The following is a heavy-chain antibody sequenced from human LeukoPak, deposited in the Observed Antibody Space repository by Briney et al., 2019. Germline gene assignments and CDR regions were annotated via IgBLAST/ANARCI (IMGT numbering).Heavy chain of an antibody. Sequence: ASVKVSCKASGYTFTSYAMNWVRQAPGQGLEWMGWINTNTGNPTYAQGFTGRFVFSVDTSVSTAYLRIRSLKAEDTAVYYCTREQYICSGGSCYFDFWGQGTLVTVSS. CDR1: GYTFTSYA. D-gene: IGHD2-15*01. J-gene: IGHJ4*02. CDR3: TREQYICSGGSCYFDF. CDR2: INTNTGNP. V-gene: IGHV7-4-1*02.